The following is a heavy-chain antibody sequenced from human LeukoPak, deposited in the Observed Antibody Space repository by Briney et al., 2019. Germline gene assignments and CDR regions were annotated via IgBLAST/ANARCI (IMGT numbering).Heavy chain of an antibody. CDR1: GFTFSGSA. V-gene: IGHV3-73*01. CDR2: IRSKANSYAT. D-gene: IGHD2-2*01. J-gene: IGHJ6*03. CDR3: TSARDCSSTSCYYYYYMDV. Sequence: GGSLRLSCAASGFTFSGSAMHWVRQASGKGLEWVGRIRSKANSYATAYAASVKGRFTISRDYSKNTAYLQMNSLKTEDTAVYYCTSARDCSSTSCYYYYYMDVWGKGTTVTVSS.